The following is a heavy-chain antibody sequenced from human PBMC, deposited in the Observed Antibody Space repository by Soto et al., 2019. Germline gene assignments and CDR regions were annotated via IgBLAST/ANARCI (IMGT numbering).Heavy chain of an antibody. CDR3: ARWDVLRFLEWSNDAFEI. V-gene: IGHV1-18*01. J-gene: IGHJ3*02. CDR2: ISAYNGNT. D-gene: IGHD3-3*01. CDR1: GYTFTSYG. Sequence: ASVKVSCKASGYTFTSYGISWVRQAPGQGLEWMGWISAYNGNTNYAQKLQGRVTMTTDTSTSTAYMELRSLRSDDTAVYYCARWDVLRFLEWSNDAFEIWGQGTMVTVSS.